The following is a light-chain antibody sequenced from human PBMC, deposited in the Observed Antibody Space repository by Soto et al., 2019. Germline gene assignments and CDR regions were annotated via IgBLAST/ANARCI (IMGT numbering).Light chain of an antibody. CDR1: QNIGSR. Sequence: DIQMTQSPSTLSASVGDRVAITCRASQNIGSRLAWYQQKPDEAPKLLIYAASSLKSGVPSRFSGSGSGTDLTLTISNLQPEDFATYYCQQSYSTPLTFGGGTKVDIK. J-gene: IGKJ4*01. CDR2: AAS. CDR3: QQSYSTPLT. V-gene: IGKV1-39*01.